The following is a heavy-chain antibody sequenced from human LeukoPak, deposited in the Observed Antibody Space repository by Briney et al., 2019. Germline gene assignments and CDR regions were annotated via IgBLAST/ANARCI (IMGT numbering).Heavy chain of an antibody. Sequence: QAGRSLTLSCAASGFTFTNYAMNWVRQAPGKGPEWISYIDIGETSVLYADSVKGRFTISRDIAKNSLYLQMNSLRAEDTAVYYCARGGSSGFYYNAFDLWGQGTVVTVSS. V-gene: IGHV3-48*03. J-gene: IGHJ3*01. CDR3: ARGGSSGFYYNAFDL. D-gene: IGHD3-22*01. CDR2: IDIGETSV. CDR1: GFTFTNYA.